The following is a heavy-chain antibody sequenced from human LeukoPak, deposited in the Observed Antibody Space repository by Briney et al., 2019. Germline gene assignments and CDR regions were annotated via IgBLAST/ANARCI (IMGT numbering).Heavy chain of an antibody. CDR1: GGSISSYY. D-gene: IGHD3-22*01. Sequence: SETLSLTCTVSGGSISSYYWSWIRQPPGKGLEWIGYIYYSGSTNYNPSLKSRVTISVDTSKNQFSLKLSSVTAADTAVYYCAGHVAYEYYYDSSGYYDYWGQGTLVTVSS. CDR3: AGHVAYEYYYDSSGYYDY. J-gene: IGHJ4*02. V-gene: IGHV4-59*08. CDR2: IYYSGST.